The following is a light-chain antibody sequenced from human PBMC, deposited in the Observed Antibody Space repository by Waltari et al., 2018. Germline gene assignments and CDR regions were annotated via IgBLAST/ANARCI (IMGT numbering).Light chain of an antibody. CDR1: QSISSW. CDR3: QQYNSHGT. CDR2: KAS. J-gene: IGKJ1*01. V-gene: IGKV1-5*03. Sequence: DIQMTQSPSTLSASVGDRVTITCRASQSISSWLAWYQQKPGKAPKLLIYKASSLESGVPSRFSGSGSGTEFTLTISSPQPDDFATYYCQQYNSHGTFGQGTKVEIK.